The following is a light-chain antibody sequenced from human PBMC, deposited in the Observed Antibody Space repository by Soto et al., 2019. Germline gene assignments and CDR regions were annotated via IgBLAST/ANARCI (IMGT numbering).Light chain of an antibody. CDR3: SSYTTTKISV. Sequence: QPVLTQPASVSGSPGQSVTISCTGSSSDVGAYEHVSCYQLHPGRAPKLILYDVNNRPSGVSNHFSGSKSGNTASLVISELQANDEADYYCSSYTTTKISVFGSGTKVTVL. J-gene: IGLJ1*01. CDR2: DVN. CDR1: SSDVGAYEH. V-gene: IGLV2-14*03.